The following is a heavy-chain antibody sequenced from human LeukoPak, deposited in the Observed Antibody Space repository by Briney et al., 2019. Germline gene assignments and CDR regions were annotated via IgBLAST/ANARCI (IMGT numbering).Heavy chain of an antibody. Sequence: ASVKVSCKTSGFTFTTYGINWVRQAPGQGLAWMGWISAYGGHTNYEQSLQGRVTMTRDTSTSTAYMELRSLRSDDTAVYYCARDYDDNSRCFGYWGQGTLVTVPS. D-gene: IGHD4-23*01. CDR1: GFTFTTYG. V-gene: IGHV1-18*01. CDR2: ISAYGGHT. J-gene: IGHJ4*02. CDR3: ARDYDDNSRCFGY.